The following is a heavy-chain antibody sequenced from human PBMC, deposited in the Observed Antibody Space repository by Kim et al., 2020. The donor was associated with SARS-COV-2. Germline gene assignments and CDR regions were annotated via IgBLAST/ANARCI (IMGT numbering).Heavy chain of an antibody. CDR3: AKEGAYGSGSYTSFDY. CDR1: GFTFSSYA. Sequence: GGSLRLSCAASGFTFSSYAMHWVRQAPGKGLEWVAVIWYDGSNKYYADSVKGRFTISRDNSKNTLYLQMNSLRAEDTAVYYCAKEGAYGSGSYTSFDYWGQGTLGTVSS. V-gene: IGHV3-33*06. D-gene: IGHD3-10*01. J-gene: IGHJ4*02. CDR2: IWYDGSNK.